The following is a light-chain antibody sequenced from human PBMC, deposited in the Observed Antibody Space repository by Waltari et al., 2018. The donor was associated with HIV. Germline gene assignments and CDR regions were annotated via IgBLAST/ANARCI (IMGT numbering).Light chain of an antibody. Sequence: QSVLTQPPSVAAAPGATVIISCSGSSSNICNNYFSLYQQLPGTAPKLFIYDDDLRNSGIPDRFSGSRSGTSATLGITGLQTGDEADYYCGTWDTTLSAVVFGGGTKLTVL. CDR3: GTWDTTLSAVV. J-gene: IGLJ2*01. CDR1: SSNICNNY. V-gene: IGLV1-51*01. CDR2: DDD.